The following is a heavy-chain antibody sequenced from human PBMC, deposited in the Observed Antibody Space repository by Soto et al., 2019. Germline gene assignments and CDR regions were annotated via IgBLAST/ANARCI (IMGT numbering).Heavy chain of an antibody. CDR1: GFTFSDYY. CDR3: AGYSIYQGYFQH. Sequence: GGSLRLSCAASGFTFSDYYMSWIRQAPGKGPEWVSYISSSGSTIYYADSVKGRFTISRDNAKNSLYLQMNSLRAEDTAVYYCAGYSIYQGYFQHWGQGTLVTVSS. J-gene: IGHJ1*01. CDR2: ISSSGSTI. V-gene: IGHV3-11*01. D-gene: IGHD2-2*01.